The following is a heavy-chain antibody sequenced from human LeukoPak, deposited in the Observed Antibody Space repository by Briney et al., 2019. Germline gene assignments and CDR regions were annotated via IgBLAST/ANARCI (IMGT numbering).Heavy chain of an antibody. CDR3: ARPRYYYESSGMNPGAFDF. CDR2: IYPGDSDT. V-gene: IGHV5-51*01. Sequence: GESLQISCKDSGYSFNNYWIGWVRPMLGKGLEWMGIIYPGDSDTRYSPSFQGQVTISADKSISTAYLQWSSLKASDTAMYYCARPRYYYESSGMNPGAFDFWGQGTMVTVSS. J-gene: IGHJ3*01. D-gene: IGHD3-22*01. CDR1: GYSFNNYW.